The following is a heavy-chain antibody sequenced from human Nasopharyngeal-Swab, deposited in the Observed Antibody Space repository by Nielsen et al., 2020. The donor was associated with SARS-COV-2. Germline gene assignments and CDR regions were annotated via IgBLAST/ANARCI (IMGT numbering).Heavy chain of an antibody. CDR3: ARDIITGTIVGAFDI. V-gene: IGHV3-48*01. D-gene: IGHD1-7*01. CDR2: ISSSSSTI. J-gene: IGHJ3*02. Sequence: ARQAPGKGLEWVSYISSSSSTIYYADSVKGRFTISRDNAKNSLYLQMNSLRAEDTAVYYCARDIITGTIVGAFDIWGQGTMVTVSS.